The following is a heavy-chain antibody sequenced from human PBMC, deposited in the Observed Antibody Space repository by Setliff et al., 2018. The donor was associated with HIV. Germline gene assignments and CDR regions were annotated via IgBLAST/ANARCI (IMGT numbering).Heavy chain of an antibody. CDR1: GFTFSTYW. D-gene: IGHD3-22*01. V-gene: IGHV3-74*03. J-gene: IGHJ4*02. CDR3: VRGSGYYYFDN. Sequence: PGGSLRLSCAASGFTFSTYWMHWVRQAPGKGLVWVSHINNDGRKTTYADSVKGRFTVSRDNAKNTLYLQMGSLSADDTAVYYCVRGSGYYYFDNWGQGALVTVSS. CDR2: INNDGRKT.